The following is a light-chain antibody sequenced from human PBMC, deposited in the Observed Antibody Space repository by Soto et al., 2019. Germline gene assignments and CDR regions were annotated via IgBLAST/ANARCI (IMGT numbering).Light chain of an antibody. CDR1: SSNIGSNY. CDR2: RNN. V-gene: IGLV1-47*01. Sequence: QSVLTQPPSASGTPGQRVTISCSGSSSNIGSNYVFWYQHLPGTAPKLLIYRNNQRPSRVPDRFSGSKSGTSASLAISGLGSEDETDYYCAAGDDSRSGVVFGGGTKVPVL. CDR3: AAGDDSRSGVV. J-gene: IGLJ2*01.